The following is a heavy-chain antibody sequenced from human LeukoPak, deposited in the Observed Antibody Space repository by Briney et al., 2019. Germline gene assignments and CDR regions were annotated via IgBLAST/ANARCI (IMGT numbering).Heavy chain of an antibody. CDR3: VKGAESYCDSRSDY. CDR2: MSSSGGKT. CDR1: GFTFSSYA. Sequence: GRSLRLSCAASGFTFSSYAMHWVRQAPGKGLEYVSAMSSSGGKTYYADSMKGRVIISRDNSKNTLYLQLSSLTPEDTAVYFCVKGAESYCDSRSDYWGQGTLVTVSS. V-gene: IGHV3-64D*09. D-gene: IGHD3-22*01. J-gene: IGHJ4*02.